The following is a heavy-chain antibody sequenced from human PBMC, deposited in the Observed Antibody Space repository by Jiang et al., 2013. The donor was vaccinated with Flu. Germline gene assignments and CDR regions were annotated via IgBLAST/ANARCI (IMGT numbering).Heavy chain of an antibody. D-gene: IGHD6-13*01. J-gene: IGHJ4*02. CDR1: GGTFSSYA. CDR2: IIPILGIA. V-gene: IGHV1-69*04. Sequence: SGAEVKKPGSSVKVSCKASGGTFSSYAISWVRQAPGQGLEWMGRIIPILGIANYAQKFQGRVTITADKSTSTAYMELSSLRSEDTAVYYCARDRASSTLLAAGTELCNWGQGTLVTVSS. CDR3: ARDRASSTLLAAGTELCN.